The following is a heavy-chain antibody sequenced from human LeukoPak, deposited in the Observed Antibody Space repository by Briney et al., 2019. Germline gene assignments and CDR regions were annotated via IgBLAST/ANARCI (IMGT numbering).Heavy chain of an antibody. V-gene: IGHV1-69*13. J-gene: IGHJ4*02. CDR2: IIPIFGTA. CDR1: GGTFSSYA. D-gene: IGHD3-10*01. Sequence: SVKVSCKASGGTFSSYAISWVRQAPGQGLEWMGGIIPIFGTANYAQKFQGRVTITADASTSTAYMELSSLRSEDTAVYYCGRSPITMVRGDPNYYFDYWGQGTLVTVS. CDR3: GRSPITMVRGDPNYYFDY.